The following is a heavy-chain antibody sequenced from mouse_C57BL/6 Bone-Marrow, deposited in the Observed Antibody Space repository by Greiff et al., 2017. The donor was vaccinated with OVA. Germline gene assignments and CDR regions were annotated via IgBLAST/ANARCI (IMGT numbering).Heavy chain of an antibody. Sequence: VQLKQSGPVLVKPGASVKMSCKASGYTFTDYYMNWVRQSHGKSLEWIGVINPYNGGTSYNQKFKGKATLTVDKSSSTAYMELNSLTSEDSAVYYCANDYGRYFDYWGQGTTLTVSS. V-gene: IGHV1-19*01. CDR2: INPYNGGT. D-gene: IGHD2-4*01. CDR1: GYTFTDYY. J-gene: IGHJ2*01. CDR3: ANDYGRYFDY.